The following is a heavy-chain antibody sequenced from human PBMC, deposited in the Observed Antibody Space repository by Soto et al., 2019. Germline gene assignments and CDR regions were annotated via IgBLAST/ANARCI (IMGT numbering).Heavy chain of an antibody. CDR1: GFAFSRYS. D-gene: IGHD2-15*01. V-gene: IGHV3-21*01. Sequence: PGGSLRLSCAASGFAFSRYSMNWVRQAPGKGLEWVSSISSSSSYTYYADSVKGRFTISRDNAKNSLYLQMNSLRAEDTAVYYCARDRLVAATSAPPYYYFGMDVWGQGTTVTVSS. CDR2: ISSSSSYT. CDR3: ARDRLVAATSAPPYYYFGMDV. J-gene: IGHJ6*02.